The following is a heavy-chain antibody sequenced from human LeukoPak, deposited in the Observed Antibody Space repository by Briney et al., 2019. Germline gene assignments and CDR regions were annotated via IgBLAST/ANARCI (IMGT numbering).Heavy chain of an antibody. CDR2: FDPEDGET. CDR3: ATTVYRYLNHHDYFDY. D-gene: IGHD3-16*02. J-gene: IGHJ4*02. V-gene: IGHV1-24*01. CDR1: GYTLTELS. Sequence: ASVKVSCKVSGYTLTELSMHWVRQAPGKGLEWMGGFDPEDGETIYAQKFQGRVTMTEDTSTDTAYMELSSLRSEDTAVYYYATTVYRYLNHHDYFDYWGQGTLVTVSS.